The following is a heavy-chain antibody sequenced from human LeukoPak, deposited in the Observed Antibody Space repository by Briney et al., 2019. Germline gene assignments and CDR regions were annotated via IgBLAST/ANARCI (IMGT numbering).Heavy chain of an antibody. CDR1: GGTFSSYA. V-gene: IGHV1-69*13. CDR3: ARDGSSGYYGLRHFDY. D-gene: IGHD3-22*01. J-gene: IGHJ4*02. CDR2: IIPIFGTA. Sequence: SVNVSCKASGGTFSSYAISWVRQAPGQGLEWMGGIIPIFGTANYAQKFQGRVTITADESTSTAYMELSSLRSEDTAVYYCARDGSSGYYGLRHFDYWGQGTLVTVSP.